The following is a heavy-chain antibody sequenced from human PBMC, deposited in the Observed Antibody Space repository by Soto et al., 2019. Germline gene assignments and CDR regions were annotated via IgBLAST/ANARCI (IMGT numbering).Heavy chain of an antibody. CDR2: INAGNGNT. D-gene: IGHD4-17*01. CDR3: ARDRMTTVSWWYYYYGMDV. V-gene: IGHV1-3*01. J-gene: IGHJ6*02. CDR1: GYTFTSYA. Sequence: GASVKVSCKASGYTFTSYAMHWVRQAPGQRLDWLGWINAGNGNTKYSQKFQGRVTITRDTSASTAYMELSSLRSEDTAVYYCARDRMTTVSWWYYYYGMDVWGQGTTVTVSS.